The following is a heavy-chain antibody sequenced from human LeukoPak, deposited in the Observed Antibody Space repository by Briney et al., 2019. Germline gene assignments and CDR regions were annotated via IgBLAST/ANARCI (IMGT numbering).Heavy chain of an antibody. CDR1: GCTFSSYA. V-gene: IGHV1-69*05. J-gene: IGHJ4*02. D-gene: IGHD3-22*01. CDR3: ARVEGHHCDRSGYS. CDR2: IIPNFGTA. Sequence: GASVKVSCKASGCTFSSYAISWVRQAPGQGLEWMGGIIPNFGTANYAQKFQGRVTITTDESTSTAYMELSSLRSEDTAVYYCARVEGHHCDRSGYSWGQGTLVTVSS.